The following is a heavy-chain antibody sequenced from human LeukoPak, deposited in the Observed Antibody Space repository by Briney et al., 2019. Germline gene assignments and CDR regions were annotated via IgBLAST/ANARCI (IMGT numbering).Heavy chain of an antibody. CDR3: VREDTPATANY. Sequence: PGGSLRLSCAASGFTFSNYAMNWVRQAPGKGLEWVSTVSGGGGGTYYADSVTGRFTISRDNSKDTLFLQMHSLRPGDTAVYYCVREDTPATANYWGQGTLVTISS. D-gene: IGHD2-21*02. J-gene: IGHJ4*02. CDR1: GFTFSNYA. V-gene: IGHV3-23*01. CDR2: VSGGGGGT.